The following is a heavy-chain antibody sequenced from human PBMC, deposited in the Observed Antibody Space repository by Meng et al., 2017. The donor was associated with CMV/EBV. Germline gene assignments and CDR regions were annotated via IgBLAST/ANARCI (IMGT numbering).Heavy chain of an antibody. Sequence: QFALKQSGPTLVNPTPTLKLTCTFSGFSLSTSGLGVSWIRQPPGKALEWLALIYWDDDKRYSPSLKSRLTITKDTSKNQVVLTMTNMDPVDTATYYCAHKGRRMAAAGINWFDPWGQGTLVTVSS. CDR1: GFSLSTSGLG. V-gene: IGHV2-5*02. J-gene: IGHJ5*02. CDR2: IYWDDDK. CDR3: AHKGRRMAAAGINWFDP. D-gene: IGHD6-13*01.